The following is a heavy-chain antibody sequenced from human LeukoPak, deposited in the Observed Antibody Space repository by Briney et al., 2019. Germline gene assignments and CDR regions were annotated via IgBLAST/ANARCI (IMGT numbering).Heavy chain of an antibody. D-gene: IGHD3-22*01. Sequence: GGSLRLSCAASGFTFRSYGMHWVRQAPGKGLEWVAFIRYDGSNKYYADSVKGRFTISRDNSKNTLYLQMNSLRAEDTAVYYCAKDITVMIGDAFDIWGQGTMVTVSS. J-gene: IGHJ3*02. CDR2: IRYDGSNK. CDR3: AKDITVMIGDAFDI. CDR1: GFTFRSYG. V-gene: IGHV3-30*02.